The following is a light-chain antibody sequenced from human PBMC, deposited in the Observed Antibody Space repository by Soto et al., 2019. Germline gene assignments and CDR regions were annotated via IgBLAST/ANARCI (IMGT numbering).Light chain of an antibody. CDR3: QQSYRSPYT. Sequence: IQMTQSPSSLSASVGDSVTVTCRASQSINIYLNWYQQKPGKAPTLLIYGASSLQSGVPSRFTGGGSRTDFTLNISSLHPEDFCTYHCQQSYRSPYTFGQGTKLEIK. CDR2: GAS. J-gene: IGKJ2*01. CDR1: QSINIY. V-gene: IGKV1-39*01.